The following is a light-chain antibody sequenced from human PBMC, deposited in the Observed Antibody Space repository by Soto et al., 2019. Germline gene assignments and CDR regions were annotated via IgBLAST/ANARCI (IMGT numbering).Light chain of an antibody. CDR2: ADN. V-gene: IGLV6-57*04. CDR1: SGSIASNY. CDR3: QSYNANSPVV. Sequence: NFMLTQPHSVSESPGKTVTISCTRSSGSIASNYVRWFQQRPGSAPTTLIYADNERPSGVPGRFSGSIDRSSNSASLTIAGLQPEDEADYYCQSYNANSPVVFGGGTKLTVL. J-gene: IGLJ2*01.